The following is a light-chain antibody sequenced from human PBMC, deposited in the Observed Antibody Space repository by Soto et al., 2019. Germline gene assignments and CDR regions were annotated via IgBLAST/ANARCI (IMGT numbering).Light chain of an antibody. Sequence: DIQMTQSPSTLSASVGDRVTITCRASQTIDSWLAWYQQRPGKPPNLLIYKASTLASGVPSRFSGSGSGTEFTLTISSLQPEDFATYYCLQDYNYPHTFGQGTKVEIK. CDR3: LQDYNYPHT. CDR2: KAS. J-gene: IGKJ2*01. V-gene: IGKV1-5*03. CDR1: QTIDSW.